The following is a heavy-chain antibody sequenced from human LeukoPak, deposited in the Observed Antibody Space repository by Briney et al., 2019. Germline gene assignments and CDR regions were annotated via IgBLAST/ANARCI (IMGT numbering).Heavy chain of an antibody. CDR2: IIPIIGTA. J-gene: IGHJ6*02. CDR3: ARPRIAIFGGPRNYYYGMDV. D-gene: IGHD3-3*01. V-gene: IGHV1-69*13. CDR1: GGTFSSYA. Sequence: ASVKVSCKASGGTFSSYAISWVRQAPGQGLEWMGGIIPIIGTANYAQKFQGRVTITADESTSTAYMELSSLRSEDTAVYYCARPRIAIFGGPRNYYYGMDVWGQGTTVTVSS.